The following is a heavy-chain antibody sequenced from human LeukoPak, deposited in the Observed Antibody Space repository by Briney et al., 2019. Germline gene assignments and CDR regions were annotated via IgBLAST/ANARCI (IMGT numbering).Heavy chain of an antibody. J-gene: IGHJ5*02. Sequence: GGSLRLSCTASGFTFSSHAMSWVRQAPGKGLEWVSTISDSGGSTYYADSVKGQFTISRDNSRNTLYLQMNSLRAEDTAVYYCAKTKDFWSGYYISFNWFDPWGQGTLVTVSS. V-gene: IGHV3-23*01. CDR3: AKTKDFWSGYYISFNWFDP. D-gene: IGHD3-3*01. CDR1: GFTFSSHA. CDR2: ISDSGGST.